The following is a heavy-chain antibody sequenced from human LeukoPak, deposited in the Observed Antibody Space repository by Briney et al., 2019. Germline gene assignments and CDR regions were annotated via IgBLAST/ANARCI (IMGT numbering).Heavy chain of an antibody. CDR2: IYYSGST. Sequence: GSLRLSCAASGFTFSNYWMSWVRQAPGKGLEWIGSIYYSGSTYYNPSLKSRVTISVDTSKNQFSLKLSSVTAADTAVYYCASLHGHNWGQGTLVTVSS. V-gene: IGHV4-59*05. CDR3: ASLHGHN. CDR1: GFTFSNYW. D-gene: IGHD2-2*01. J-gene: IGHJ4*02.